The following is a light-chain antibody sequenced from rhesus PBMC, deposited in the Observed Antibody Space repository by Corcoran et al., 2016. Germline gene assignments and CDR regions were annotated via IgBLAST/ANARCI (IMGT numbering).Light chain of an antibody. V-gene: IGKV1-25*01. CDR3: QHGYGTPPT. CDR2: YAS. Sequence: DIQMTQSPSSLSASEGDTVTITCRASQGISVTFAWYQTKPGKVPKLLMYYASTLQSGVPSRFSGSGSGTYFALPLSILQPDDFATFYCQHGYGTPPTFGQGTKVEIK. CDR1: QGISVT. J-gene: IGKJ1*01.